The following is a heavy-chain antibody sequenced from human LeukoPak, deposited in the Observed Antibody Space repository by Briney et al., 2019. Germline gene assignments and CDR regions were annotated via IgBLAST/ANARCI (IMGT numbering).Heavy chain of an antibody. D-gene: IGHD5-18*01. V-gene: IGHV1-69*04. CDR3: ARAGIQLWFGNWFDP. J-gene: IGHJ5*02. Sequence: SVKVSCKASGGTFSSYAISWVRQAPGQGLEWMGRIIPILGIANYAQKFQGRVTITAAKSTRTAYMHLSSLRSEDTAVYYCARAGIQLWFGNWFDPWGQGTLVTVSS. CDR2: IIPILGIA. CDR1: GGTFSSYA.